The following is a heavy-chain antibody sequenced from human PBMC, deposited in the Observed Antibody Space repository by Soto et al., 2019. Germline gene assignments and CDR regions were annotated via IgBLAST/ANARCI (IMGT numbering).Heavy chain of an antibody. CDR2: IYHSGST. Sequence: SETLSLTCAVSAFSISSGGYSWIWIRQPPGKGLEWIGYIYHSGSTYYNPSLKSRVTISVDRSKNQFSLKLSSVTAADTAVYYCATHNFHSGSEPRTAFDIWGQGTMVTVS. CDR3: ATHNFHSGSEPRTAFDI. CDR1: AFSISSGGYS. D-gene: IGHD3-10*01. J-gene: IGHJ3*02. V-gene: IGHV4-30-2*01.